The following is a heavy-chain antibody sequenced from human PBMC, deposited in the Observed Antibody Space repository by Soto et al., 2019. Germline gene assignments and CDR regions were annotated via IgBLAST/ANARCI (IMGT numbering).Heavy chain of an antibody. Sequence: GESLKISCKGSGYSFTSYWIGWVRQMPGKGLEWMGIIYPGDSDTRYSPSFQGQVTISADKSISTAYLQWSSLKASDTAMYYCARVGGWLQASYYYYGMDVWGQGTTVTVSS. CDR3: ARVGGWLQASYYYYGMDV. CDR1: GYSFTSYW. CDR2: IYPGDSDT. D-gene: IGHD5-12*01. J-gene: IGHJ6*02. V-gene: IGHV5-51*01.